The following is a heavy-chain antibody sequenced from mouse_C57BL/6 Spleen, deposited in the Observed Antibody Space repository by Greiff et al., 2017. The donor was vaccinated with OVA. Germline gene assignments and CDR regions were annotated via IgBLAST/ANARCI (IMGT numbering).Heavy chain of an antibody. CDR3: ARHRGYGNYYAMDY. J-gene: IGHJ4*01. CDR2: ISSGGSYT. Sequence: EVMLVESGGDLVKPGGSLKLSCAASGFTFSSYGMSWVRQTPDKRLEWVATISSGGSYTYYPDSVKGRFTISRDNAKNTLYLQMSSLKSEDTAMYYCARHRGYGNYYAMDYWGQGTSVTVSS. CDR1: GFTFSSYG. D-gene: IGHD2-1*01. V-gene: IGHV5-6*01.